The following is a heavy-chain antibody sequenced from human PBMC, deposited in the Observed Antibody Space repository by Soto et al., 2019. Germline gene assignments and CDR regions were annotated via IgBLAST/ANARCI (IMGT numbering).Heavy chain of an antibody. CDR1: GFTISSYA. D-gene: IGHD6-6*01. CDR3: EKDRLVDAYSSSYYFDS. J-gene: IGHJ4*02. V-gene: IGHV3-23*01. Sequence: GGSLRLACRASGFTISSYAMRWVRQAPGKGLEWVSAMSGNGSSTNYADSVKGRFTISRDNSKNTLYLQMNSLRAEDTAVYYFEKDRLVDAYSSSYYFDSWGQGTLVTVSS. CDR2: MSGNGSST.